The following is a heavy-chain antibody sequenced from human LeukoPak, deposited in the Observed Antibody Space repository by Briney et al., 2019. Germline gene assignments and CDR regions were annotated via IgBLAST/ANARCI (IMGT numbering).Heavy chain of an antibody. V-gene: IGHV3-23*01. CDR1: GFTFSSYA. CDR2: ISGSGGST. D-gene: IGHD6-13*01. CDR3: AKDRAAGVYYYYMDV. Sequence: GALRLSCAASGFTFSSYAMSWVRQAPGKGLEWVSAISGSGGSTYYADSVKGRFTISRDNSKNTLYLQMNSLRAEDTAVYYCAKDRAAGVYYYYMDVWGKGTTVTVSS. J-gene: IGHJ6*03.